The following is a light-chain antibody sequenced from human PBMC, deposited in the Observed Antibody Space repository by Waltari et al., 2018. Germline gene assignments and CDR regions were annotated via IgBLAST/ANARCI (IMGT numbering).Light chain of an antibody. CDR2: YRVDSTI. J-gene: IGLJ2*01. V-gene: IGLV5-45*01. CDR3: MILHNNAVV. Sequence: PGGPPQLLLQYRVDSTIPQGSGVSIRFSGSRATSANAVFLLISGVQSEDEADYYCMILHNNAVVFGGGTKLTVL.